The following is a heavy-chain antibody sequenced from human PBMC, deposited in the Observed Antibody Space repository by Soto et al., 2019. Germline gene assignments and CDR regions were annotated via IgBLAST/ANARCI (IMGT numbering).Heavy chain of an antibody. Sequence: QVQLVESGGGVVQPGRSLRLSCAASGFTFSSYGMHWVRQAPGKGLEWVAVIWYDGRNKYYADSVKGRFTSSRDNSKNTLYLQMNSLRAEDTAVYYCARDVSLDYWGQGTLVTVSS. V-gene: IGHV3-33*01. CDR2: IWYDGRNK. CDR1: GFTFSSYG. J-gene: IGHJ4*02. CDR3: ARDVSLDY.